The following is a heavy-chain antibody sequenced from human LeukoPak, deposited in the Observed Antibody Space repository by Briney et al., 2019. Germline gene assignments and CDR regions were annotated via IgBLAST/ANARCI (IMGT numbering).Heavy chain of an antibody. Sequence: GGSLRLSCAASGFTFSSYGMHWVRQAPGKGLEWVAVISYDGSNKYYADSVKGRFTISRDNSKNTLYLQMGSLRAEDMAVYYCARVGYTSYYYYGMDVWGQGTTVTVSS. CDR3: ARVGYTSYYYYGMDV. CDR2: ISYDGSNK. J-gene: IGHJ6*02. CDR1: GFTFSSYG. V-gene: IGHV3-30*03. D-gene: IGHD6-13*01.